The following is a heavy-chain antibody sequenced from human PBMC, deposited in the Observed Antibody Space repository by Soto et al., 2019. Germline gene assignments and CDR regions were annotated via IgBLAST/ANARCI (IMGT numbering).Heavy chain of an antibody. V-gene: IGHV1-2*04. D-gene: IGHD3-3*01. CDR3: ARGSSYHDCWSGFYRHDC. Sequence: ASVKVSCKASGYTFTGYYMHWVRQAPGQGLEWMGWINPNSGGTNYAQKFQGWVTMTRDTSISTAYMELSRLRSDDTAVYYCARGSSYHDCWSGFYRHDCSGQGTLVTV. CDR2: INPNSGGT. J-gene: IGHJ4*01. CDR1: GYTFTGYY.